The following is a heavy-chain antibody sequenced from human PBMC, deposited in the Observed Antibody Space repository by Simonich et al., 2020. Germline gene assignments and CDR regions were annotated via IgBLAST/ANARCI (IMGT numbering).Heavy chain of an antibody. Sequence: EVQLVESGGGLVKHGGSLRFSCAASGFTFSSSSMNWVRQAPWKGMDLFYSICSSSSYISYADSVKGRFTISRDNAKNSLYLQMNSLRAEDTAVYYCARKRFLEWFFDYWGQGTLVTVSS. D-gene: IGHD3-3*01. V-gene: IGHV3-21*01. CDR3: ARKRFLEWFFDY. CDR2: ICSSSSYI. J-gene: IGHJ4*02. CDR1: GFTFSSSS.